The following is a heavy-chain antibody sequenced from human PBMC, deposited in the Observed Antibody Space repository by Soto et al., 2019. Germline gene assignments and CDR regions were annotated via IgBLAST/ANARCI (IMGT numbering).Heavy chain of an antibody. CDR3: ARSGPTFRGVV. V-gene: IGHV4-59*11. CDR2: IFHTGGT. D-gene: IGHD3-16*01. J-gene: IGHJ4*01. Sequence: SETLSLTCTVSGGSISGHFLSWIRQPPGKGLEYIGWIFHTGGTNYNASLASRVAISVDTSKTQISLNLHSVTAADTAVYYCARSGPTFRGVVWGQGIPVTVSS. CDR1: GGSISGHF.